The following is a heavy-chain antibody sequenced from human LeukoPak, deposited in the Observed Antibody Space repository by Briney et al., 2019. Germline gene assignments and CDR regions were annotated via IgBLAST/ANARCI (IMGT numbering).Heavy chain of an antibody. V-gene: IGHV1-69*13. CDR2: IIPIFGTA. J-gene: IGHJ6*03. CDR1: GGTFSSYA. D-gene: IGHD3-10*01. Sequence: GASVKVSCKASGGTFSSYAISWVRQAPGQGLEWMGGIIPIFGTANYAQKFQGRVTITADESTSTAYMELSSLRSEDTAVYYCARGSPFPSYNYYYYMDVWGKGTTVTVSS. CDR3: ARGSPFPSYNYYYYMDV.